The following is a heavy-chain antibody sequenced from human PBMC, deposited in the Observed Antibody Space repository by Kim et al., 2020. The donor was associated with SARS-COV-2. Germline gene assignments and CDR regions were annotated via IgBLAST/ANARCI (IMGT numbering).Heavy chain of an antibody. CDR3: TRAAGSKTGMDV. CDR1: GPTVSDHY. J-gene: IGHJ6*02. D-gene: IGHD2-2*01. Sequence: LSLTCAASGPTVSDHYMDWVRQAPGKGLEWVGRSRDKVNSYTTEYAASVKGRFTISRDESKNSLYLQMNSLETEDTAVYYCTRAAGSKTGMDVWGQG. V-gene: IGHV3-72*01. CDR2: SRDKVNSYTT.